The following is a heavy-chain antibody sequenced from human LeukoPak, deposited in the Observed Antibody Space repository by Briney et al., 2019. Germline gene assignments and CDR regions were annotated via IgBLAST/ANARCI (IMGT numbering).Heavy chain of an antibody. CDR1: GGSIRDYY. CDR2: IFFSGVT. Sequence: SGTLSLTCTVSGGSIRDYYWSWIRQPPGEGRGWVGYIFFSGVTKYNPSLKSRFPISVDKSKNHSSLKLTSLTAADAAVYYCARLAHPKSSSWTFDPWGQGALVTVSS. V-gene: IGHV4-59*08. D-gene: IGHD6-13*01. J-gene: IGHJ5*02. CDR3: ARLAHPKSSSWTFDP.